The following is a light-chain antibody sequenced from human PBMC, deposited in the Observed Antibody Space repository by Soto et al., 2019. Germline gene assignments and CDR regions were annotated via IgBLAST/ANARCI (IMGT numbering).Light chain of an antibody. CDR2: TAS. Sequence: DIQMTQSPSSLSASVGDRVTITCRASQGISNYLAWYQQKPGKVPKLLIYTASTLQSGVPSRFSGSASGTDFTLTISSLQPEDVATYYCQNYNSAPQLTFGGGTKVEIK. CDR1: QGISNY. CDR3: QNYNSAPQLT. V-gene: IGKV1-27*01. J-gene: IGKJ4*01.